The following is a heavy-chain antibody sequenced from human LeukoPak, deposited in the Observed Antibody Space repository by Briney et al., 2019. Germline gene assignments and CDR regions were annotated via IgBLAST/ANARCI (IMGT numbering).Heavy chain of an antibody. Sequence: GRSLRLSCAASGFTFSSYAMHWVRQAPGKGLEWVAVISYDGSNKYYADSVKGRFTISRDNSKNTLYLQMNSLRAEDTAVYYCARGVRGSDSWSGLGGFDYWGQGTLVTVSS. CDR1: GFTFSSYA. D-gene: IGHD3-3*01. CDR2: ISYDGSNK. CDR3: ARGVRGSDSWSGLGGFDY. J-gene: IGHJ4*02. V-gene: IGHV3-30-3*01.